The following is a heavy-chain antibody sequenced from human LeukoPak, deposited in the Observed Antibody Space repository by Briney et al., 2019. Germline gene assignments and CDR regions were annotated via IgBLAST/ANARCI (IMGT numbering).Heavy chain of an antibody. CDR1: GFTFSSYA. J-gene: IGHJ4*02. CDR3: AKDGMGSSRGPWDYFDY. Sequence: GGSLRLSCAASGFTFSSYAMSWVRQAPGKGLEWVSAISGSGGSTYYADSVKGRFTISRDNSKNTLYLQMNSLRAEDTAVYYCAKDGMGSSRGPWDYFDYWGQGTLVTVSS. CDR2: ISGSGGST. D-gene: IGHD6-13*01. V-gene: IGHV3-23*01.